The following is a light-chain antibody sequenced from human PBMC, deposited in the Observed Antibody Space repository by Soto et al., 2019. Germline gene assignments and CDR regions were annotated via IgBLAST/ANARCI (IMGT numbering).Light chain of an antibody. Sequence: ETVMTQSPSTLSVSPGERATLPCRASQSVSSNLAWYQQKPGQAPRLLIYGASTRATGIPARFSGSGSGTDFTLTINSLEPDDFAVYYCQQRSDWPITFGQGTRLE. V-gene: IGKV3-11*01. CDR2: GAS. J-gene: IGKJ5*01. CDR3: QQRSDWPIT. CDR1: QSVSSN.